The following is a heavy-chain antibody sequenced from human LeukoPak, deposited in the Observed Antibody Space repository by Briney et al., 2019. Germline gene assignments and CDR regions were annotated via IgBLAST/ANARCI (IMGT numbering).Heavy chain of an antibody. CDR1: GFTVSSNY. CDR2: IYSGGST. Sequence: GGSLRLSCAASGFTVSSNYMSWVRQAPGKGLEWVSVIYSGGSTYYADSVKGRFTISRDNSKNTLYLQMNSLRAEDTAVYYCARDRGVVTLYYWGQGTLVTVSS. V-gene: IGHV3-53*01. J-gene: IGHJ4*02. CDR3: ARDRGVVTLYY. D-gene: IGHD3-10*01.